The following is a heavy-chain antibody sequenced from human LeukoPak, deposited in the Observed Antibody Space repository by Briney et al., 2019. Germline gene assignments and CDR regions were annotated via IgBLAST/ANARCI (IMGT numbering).Heavy chain of an antibody. D-gene: IGHD2-15*01. CDR2: INSNSGGT. V-gene: IGHV1-2*02. Sequence: GASVKVSCKASGYTFIGHYMHWVRQAPGQGLEWMGWINSNSGGTKYAQKFQGSVIMTRDTSISTAYMELSRLKSDDTAVYYCARGRMLSWSDAFDIWGQGTTVTVSS. CDR1: GYTFIGHY. CDR3: ARGRMLSWSDAFDI. J-gene: IGHJ3*02.